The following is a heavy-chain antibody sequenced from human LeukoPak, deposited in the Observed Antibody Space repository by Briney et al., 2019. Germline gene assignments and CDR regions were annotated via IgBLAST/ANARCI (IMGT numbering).Heavy chain of an antibody. V-gene: IGHV4-4*02. Sequence: SETLSLTCAVSGGSISSSNWWSRVRPPPGKGLEWIGESYHSGSTNYNPSLKRRVTISVDTSQNQFSLKLRSVAAADTGVYYCARSREIVERAVVAPVGWGQGALVTVCS. J-gene: IGHJ4*02. CDR3: ARSREIVERAVVAPVG. CDR2: SYHSGST. D-gene: IGHD6-19*01. CDR1: GGSISSSNW.